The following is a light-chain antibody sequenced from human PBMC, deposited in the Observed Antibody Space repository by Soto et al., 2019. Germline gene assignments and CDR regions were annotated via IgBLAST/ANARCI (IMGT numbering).Light chain of an antibody. CDR2: EVT. CDR1: NSDIGIYNY. J-gene: IGLJ3*02. V-gene: IGLV2-14*01. CDR3: SSYTISSTWV. Sequence: QSALTQPASVSGSPGQSITISCTGTNSDIGIYNYVSWFQQHPGKAPKLMIYEVTNRPSGVSERFSGSKSDNTASLTISGLQAEDEAHYYCSSYTISSTWVFGGGTKLTVL.